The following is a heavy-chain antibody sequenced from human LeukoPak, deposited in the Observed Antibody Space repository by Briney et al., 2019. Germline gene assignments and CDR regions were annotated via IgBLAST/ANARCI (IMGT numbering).Heavy chain of an antibody. Sequence: PGGSLRLSCAASGITFSTYTMNWVRQAPGKGLEWVSSISSSSSYIYYTDSVKGRFTISRDNAKNSLYLQMSSLRAEDTAVYYCAGSYVSRSFDYWGQGTLVTVSS. CDR3: AGSYVSRSFDY. D-gene: IGHD3-16*01. CDR1: GITFSTYT. V-gene: IGHV3-21*01. J-gene: IGHJ4*02. CDR2: ISSSSSYI.